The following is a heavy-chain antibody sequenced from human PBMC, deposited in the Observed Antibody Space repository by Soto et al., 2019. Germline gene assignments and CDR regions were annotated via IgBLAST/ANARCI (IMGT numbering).Heavy chain of an antibody. V-gene: IGHV3-73*02. D-gene: IGHD6-13*01. CDR1: GFTFSGSA. CDR3: ARLSDSASWSREYYLYTGLDV. CDR2: IRNKDNSYTT. J-gene: IGHJ6*02. Sequence: EVQLVESGGGLVQPGGSLKLSCAASGFTFSGSAMHWVRQASGKGLEWVGHIRNKDNSYTTAYAASVKGRFIISRDDSTNTAYLQMNSLKSEDTAVYSCARLSDSASWSREYYLYTGLDVWGRGTTVIVSS.